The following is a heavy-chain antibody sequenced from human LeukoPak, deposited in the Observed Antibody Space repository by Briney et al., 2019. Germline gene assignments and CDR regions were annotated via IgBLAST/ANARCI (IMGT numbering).Heavy chain of an antibody. D-gene: IGHD2-2*01. Sequence: PGGSLRLSCAASGFIFSNYNMNWVRQAPGKGLEWVAVIWYDGSNKYYADSVKGRFTISRDNSKNTLYLQMNSLRAEDTAVYYCARDGPIVVVPAAYYYYYGMGVWGQGTTVTVSS. J-gene: IGHJ6*02. CDR2: IWYDGSNK. V-gene: IGHV3-33*08. CDR3: ARDGPIVVVPAAYYYYYGMGV. CDR1: GFIFSNYN.